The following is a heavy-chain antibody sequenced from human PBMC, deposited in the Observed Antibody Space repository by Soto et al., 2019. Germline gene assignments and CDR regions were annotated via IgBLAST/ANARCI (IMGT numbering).Heavy chain of an antibody. Sequence: ESGGGVVQPGRSLRLSCAASGFTFSSYAMHWVRQAPGKGLEWVAVISYDGSNTYYADSVKGRFTIPRDNSKNTLYLQMNSLRAEDTAVYYCARDLGAYSSSGRYYYGTDVWGQGTTVTVSS. V-gene: IGHV3-30-3*01. CDR1: GFTFSSYA. D-gene: IGHD6-13*01. J-gene: IGHJ6*02. CDR3: ARDLGAYSSSGRYYYGTDV. CDR2: ISYDGSNT.